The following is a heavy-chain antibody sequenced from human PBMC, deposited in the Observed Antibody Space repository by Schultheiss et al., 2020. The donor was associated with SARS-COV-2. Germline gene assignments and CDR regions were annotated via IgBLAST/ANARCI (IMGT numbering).Heavy chain of an antibody. CDR1: GFTFSSYS. D-gene: IGHD4-17*01. CDR3: AKVKEGDYGDYFNRWFDP. V-gene: IGHV3-23*01. J-gene: IGHJ5*02. CDR2: ISGSGGST. Sequence: GESLKISCAASGFTFSSYSMNWVRQAPGKGLEWVSAISGSGGSTYYADSVKGRFTISRDNSKNTLYLQMNSLRAEDTAVYYCAKVKEGDYGDYFNRWFDPWGQGTLVTVSS.